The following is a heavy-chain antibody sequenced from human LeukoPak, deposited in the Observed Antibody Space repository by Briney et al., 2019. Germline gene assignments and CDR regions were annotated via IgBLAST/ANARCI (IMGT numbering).Heavy chain of an antibody. CDR3: ARAGHCSSTSCYAGGYFDY. Sequence: PSETLSLTCTVSGGSISGSSYYWGWIRQPPGKGLEWIGSIYYSGSTYYNPSLKSRVTISVDRSKNQFSLKLSSVTAADTAVYYCARAGHCSSTSCYAGGYFDYWGQGTLVTVSS. J-gene: IGHJ4*02. CDR2: IYYSGST. CDR1: GGSISGSSYY. V-gene: IGHV4-39*07. D-gene: IGHD2-2*01.